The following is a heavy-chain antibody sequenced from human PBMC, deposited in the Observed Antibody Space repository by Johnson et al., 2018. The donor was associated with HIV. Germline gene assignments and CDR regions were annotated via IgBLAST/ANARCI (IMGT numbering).Heavy chain of an antibody. CDR3: ARLPGYSSGWTLGAFDI. CDR1: GFTFSSYG. V-gene: IGHV3-33*08. Sequence: QVQLVESGGGLVQPGGSLRLSCAASGFTFSSYGMHWVRQAPGKGLEWVAFIRYDGSNKYYADSVKGRFTISRDNSKSTLYLQMNSLRAEDTAVYYCARLPGYSSGWTLGAFDIWGQETMVTVSS. J-gene: IGHJ3*02. CDR2: IRYDGSNK. D-gene: IGHD6-19*01.